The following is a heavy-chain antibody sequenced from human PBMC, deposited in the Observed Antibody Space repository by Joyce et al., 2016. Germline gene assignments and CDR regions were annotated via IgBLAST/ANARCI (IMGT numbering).Heavy chain of an antibody. CDR3: VRGISARPGGPNWFDP. V-gene: IGHV3-74*01. CDR1: GFSFSGYW. Sequence: EVQLVESGGGLVQPGGSLRLSCAASGFSFSGYWIHWVRQAPGKGLVWVCRINTDGSSTRFADSVKVRFTISRDDAKNTLYLQRNSLRAEDTAVYCCVRGISARPGGPNWFDPWGQGTLVTVSS. CDR2: INTDGSST. J-gene: IGHJ5*02. D-gene: IGHD6-6*01.